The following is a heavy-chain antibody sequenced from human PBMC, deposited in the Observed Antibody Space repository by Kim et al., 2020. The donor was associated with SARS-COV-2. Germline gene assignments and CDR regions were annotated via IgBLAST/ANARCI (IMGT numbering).Heavy chain of an antibody. CDR2: MNPNSGNT. V-gene: IGHV1-8*01. CDR3: ARAPGGFDDFWSGPERRGWFDP. D-gene: IGHD3-3*01. CDR1: GYTFTSYD. J-gene: IGHJ5*02. Sequence: ASVKVSCKASGYTFTSYDINWVRQATGQGLEWMGWMNPNSGNTGYAQKFQGRVTMTRNTSISTAYMELSSLRSEDTAVYYCARAPGGFDDFWSGPERRGWFDPWGQGTLVTVSS.